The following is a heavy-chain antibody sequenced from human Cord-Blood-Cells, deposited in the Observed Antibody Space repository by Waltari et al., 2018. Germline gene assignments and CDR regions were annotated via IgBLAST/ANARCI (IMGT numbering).Heavy chain of an antibody. D-gene: IGHD5-18*01. CDR2: INHSGST. CDR3: ARGLGGYSYGYFDY. V-gene: IGHV4-34*01. CDR1: GGSFSGYY. Sequence: QVQLQQWGAGLLKPSETLSLTCAVYGGSFSGYYWSWIRQPPGKGLEWIGEINHSGSTNYNPSLKSRVTISVDTSKNQCSLKLSSVTAADTAVYYCARGLGGYSYGYFDYWGQGTLVTVSS. J-gene: IGHJ4*02.